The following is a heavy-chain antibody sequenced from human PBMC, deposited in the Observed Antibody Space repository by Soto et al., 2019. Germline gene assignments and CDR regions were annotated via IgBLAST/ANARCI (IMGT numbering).Heavy chain of an antibody. CDR3: ARERQYEPLLY. V-gene: IGHV1-18*01. CDR2: VSAYNRNT. CDR1: GYTFTNYG. Sequence: QVQLVQSGVEVKKPGASVKVSCQASGYTFTNYGITWLRQAPGQGLEWVGWVSAYNRNTNYAQRFQDRVTMTTDTATRPAYMELRNLTSDDTAIYFCARERQYEPLLYWGQGTLVTVSS. J-gene: IGHJ4*02. D-gene: IGHD2-2*01.